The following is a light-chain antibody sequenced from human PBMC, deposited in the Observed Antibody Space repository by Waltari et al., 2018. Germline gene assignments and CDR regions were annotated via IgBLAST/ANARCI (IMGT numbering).Light chain of an antibody. J-gene: IGKJ3*01. CDR3: QQSYSTPECPFT. CDR2: AAS. CDR1: QSISSY. V-gene: IGKV1-39*01. Sequence: DIQMTQSPSSLSASVGDRVTITCRASQSISSYLNWYQQKPGKAPKLLIYAASSLQSGVPSRSSGSRAGTDFTLTISSLQPEDFATYYCQQSYSTPECPFTFGPGTKVEIK.